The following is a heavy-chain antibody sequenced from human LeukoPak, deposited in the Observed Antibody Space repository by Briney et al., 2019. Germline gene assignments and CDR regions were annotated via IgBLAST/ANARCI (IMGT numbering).Heavy chain of an antibody. J-gene: IGHJ6*02. CDR3: ASDSPYYGMDV. CDR1: GFPFSSYW. CDR2: INSDGSAT. Sequence: GGSLRLSCAASGFPFSSYWMHWVRQVPGKGLLWVSRINSDGSATVYADSVRGRFTISRDNAKNTLYLQMSGLRVEDTAVYHCASDSPYYGMDVWGQGTTVTVSS. V-gene: IGHV3-74*01.